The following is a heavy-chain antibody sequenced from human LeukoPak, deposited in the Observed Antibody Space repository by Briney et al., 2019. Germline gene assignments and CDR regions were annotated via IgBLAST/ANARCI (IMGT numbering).Heavy chain of an antibody. D-gene: IGHD2-8*01. Sequence: GGSLRLSCAASGFTFSTYEMNWVRQAPGKGLEWVSYISSSGSNIYYADSVKGRFTISRDNAKNSLYLQMNSLRAEDTAVYYCARAYAPIDYWGQGTLVTVSS. J-gene: IGHJ4*02. V-gene: IGHV3-48*03. CDR2: ISSSGSNI. CDR1: GFTFSTYE. CDR3: ARAYAPIDY.